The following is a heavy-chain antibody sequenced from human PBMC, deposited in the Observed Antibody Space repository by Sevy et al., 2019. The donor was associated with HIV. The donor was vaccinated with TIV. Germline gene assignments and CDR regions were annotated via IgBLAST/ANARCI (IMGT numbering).Heavy chain of an antibody. J-gene: IGHJ5*02. D-gene: IGHD5-12*01. V-gene: IGHV3-7*01. Sequence: GGSLRLSCAASGFTVSNHWMSWVRQAPGKGLEWVANIKQDGTEKYYVDSVKGRFAVSRDNVKNSLYLQMNSLRAEDTAVYYCAKTTYTFLYSAISVWFDLWGLGTLVTVSS. CDR2: IKQDGTEK. CDR1: GFTVSNHW. CDR3: AKTTYTFLYSAISVWFDL.